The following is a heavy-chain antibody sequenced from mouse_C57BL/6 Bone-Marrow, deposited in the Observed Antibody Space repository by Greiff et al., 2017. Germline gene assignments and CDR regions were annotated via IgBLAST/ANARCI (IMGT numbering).Heavy chain of an antibody. V-gene: IGHV1-55*01. J-gene: IGHJ2*01. CDR1: GYTFTSYW. CDR2: IYPGSGST. Sequence: VQLQQPGAELVKPGASVKMSCKASGYTFTSYWITWVKQRPGQGLEWIGDIYPGSGSTNYNEKFKSKATLTVETSSSTAYRQLSSLASEDSAVYYSAREGWLPLDYWGQGTTLTVSS. D-gene: IGHD2-3*01. CDR3: AREGWLPLDY.